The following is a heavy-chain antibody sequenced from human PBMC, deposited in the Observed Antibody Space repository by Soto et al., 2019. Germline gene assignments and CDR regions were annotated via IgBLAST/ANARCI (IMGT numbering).Heavy chain of an antibody. CDR1: GDTFSKYP. CDR3: ARGEDDYGDFGSMDV. D-gene: IGHD4-17*01. V-gene: IGHV1-69*01. J-gene: IGHJ6*02. Sequence: QVQLVQSGAEVKSPGSSVKVSCKASGDTFSKYPITWVRQAPGQGLEWMGGIIPMSGRPNYAQKFQGRVTITADESTSTAYLELSSLISDDTAVSYCARGEDDYGDFGSMDVWGQGTSVTVSS. CDR2: IIPMSGRP.